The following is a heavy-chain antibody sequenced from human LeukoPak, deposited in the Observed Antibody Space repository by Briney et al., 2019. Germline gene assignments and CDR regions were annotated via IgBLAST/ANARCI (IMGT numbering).Heavy chain of an antibody. Sequence: GGSLRLSCAASGFTFSSYEMNWVRQAPGKGLEWVSYISSSGSAMYYADSVKGRFTISRDNAKNSLYLQMNSLRAEDTAVYYCAKDRLSGSYYDGAFDIWGQGTMVTVSS. J-gene: IGHJ3*02. CDR3: AKDRLSGSYYDGAFDI. D-gene: IGHD1-26*01. CDR1: GFTFSSYE. V-gene: IGHV3-48*03. CDR2: ISSSGSAM.